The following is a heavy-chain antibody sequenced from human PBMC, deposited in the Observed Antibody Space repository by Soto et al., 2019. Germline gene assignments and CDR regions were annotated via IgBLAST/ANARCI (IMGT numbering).Heavy chain of an antibody. CDR2: IYHSGST. CDR1: GGSISSGGYS. J-gene: IGHJ4*02. D-gene: IGHD1-26*01. Sequence: PSETLSLTCVVSGGSISSGGYSWSWIRQPPGKGLEWIGYIYHSGSTYYNPSLKSRVTISVDRSKNQFSLKLSSVTAADTAVYYCARVPLLWGQGTLVTVPQ. V-gene: IGHV4-30-2*01. CDR3: ARVPLL.